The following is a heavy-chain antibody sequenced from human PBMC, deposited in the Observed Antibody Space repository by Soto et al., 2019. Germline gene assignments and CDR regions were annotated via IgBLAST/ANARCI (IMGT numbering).Heavy chain of an antibody. D-gene: IGHD3-22*01. Sequence: GWSLRLSCTSSVFTFVDYAMSWVRQAPGKGLEWVGFIRSKAYGGTTEYAASVKGRFTISRDDSKSIAYLQMNSLKTEDTAVYYCTGSGYPRGDAFDIWGQGTMVTVSS. CDR3: TGSGYPRGDAFDI. CDR1: VFTFVDYA. V-gene: IGHV3-49*04. J-gene: IGHJ3*02. CDR2: IRSKAYGGTT.